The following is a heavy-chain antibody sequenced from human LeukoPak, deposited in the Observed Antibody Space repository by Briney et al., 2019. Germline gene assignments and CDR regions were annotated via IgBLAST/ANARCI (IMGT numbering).Heavy chain of an antibody. V-gene: IGHV4-38-2*02. CDR3: AREGSQQIAAAGRFDY. CDR1: GYSISSGYY. J-gene: IGHJ4*02. Sequence: SETLSLTCAVSGYSISSGYYWGWIRQPPGKGLEWIGSIYHSGSTYYNPSLKSRVTISVDTSKNQFSLKLSSVTAADTAVYYCAREGSQQIAAAGRFDYWGQGTLVTVSS. CDR2: IYHSGST. D-gene: IGHD6-13*01.